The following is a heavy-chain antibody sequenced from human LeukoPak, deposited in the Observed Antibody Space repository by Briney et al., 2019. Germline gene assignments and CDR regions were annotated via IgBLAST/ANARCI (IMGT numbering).Heavy chain of an antibody. CDR2: IDKKDKGYATAT. CDR1: GFTFSGSA. J-gene: IGHJ5*02. CDR3: RDSGTYNWFDP. V-gene: IGHV3-73*01. D-gene: IGHD1-26*01. Sequence: GGSLRLSCAASGFTFSGSAIHWVRQSSGKGLEWVGQIDKKDKGYATATAYAASVKGRFTIPRDDSINTAYLQMKSLKTEDTALYCTRDSGTYNWFDPWGQGTLVTVSS.